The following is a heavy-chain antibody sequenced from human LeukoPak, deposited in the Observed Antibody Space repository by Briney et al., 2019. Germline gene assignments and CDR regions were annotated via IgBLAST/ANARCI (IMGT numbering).Heavy chain of an antibody. J-gene: IGHJ6*03. V-gene: IGHV1-8*01. Sequence: ASVKVSCKASGYTFTSYDINWVRQATGQGLEWMGWMNPNSGNTGYAQKFQGRVTMTRNTSISTAYMELSSLRSEDTAVYYCARATKTMVRGVIITYSYHYMDVWGKGTTVTISS. CDR2: MNPNSGNT. D-gene: IGHD3-10*01. CDR1: GYTFTSYD. CDR3: ARATKTMVRGVIITYSYHYMDV.